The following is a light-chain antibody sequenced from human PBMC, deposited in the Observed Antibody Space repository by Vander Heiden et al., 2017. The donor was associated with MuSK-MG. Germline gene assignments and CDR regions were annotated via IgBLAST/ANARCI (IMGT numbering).Light chain of an antibody. CDR1: QGISNS. Sequence: DIQMTQSPSSLSASVGDRVTITCRASQGISNSSAWYQQRPGKAPKLLLYAASRLESGVPSRFSGSGSGTDYTLTISSLQPEDFASYYCQQDDSSPLTFGGGTNVEIK. CDR3: QQDDSSPLT. V-gene: IGKV1-NL1*01. CDR2: AAS. J-gene: IGKJ4*01.